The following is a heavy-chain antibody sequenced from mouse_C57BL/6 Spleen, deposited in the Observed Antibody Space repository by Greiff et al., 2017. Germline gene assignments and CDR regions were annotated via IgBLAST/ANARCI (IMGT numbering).Heavy chain of an antibody. CDR1: GFSFNTYA. J-gene: IGHJ2*01. Sequence: EVQRVESGGGLVQPKGSLKLSCAASGFSFNTYAMNWVRQAPGKGLEWVARIRSKSNNYATYYADSVKDRFTISRDDSDSMLYLQMNNLKTEDTAMYYCVRQSGRGFDYWGQGTTLTVSS. V-gene: IGHV10-1*01. D-gene: IGHD4-1*01. CDR3: VRQSGRGFDY. CDR2: IRSKSNNYAT.